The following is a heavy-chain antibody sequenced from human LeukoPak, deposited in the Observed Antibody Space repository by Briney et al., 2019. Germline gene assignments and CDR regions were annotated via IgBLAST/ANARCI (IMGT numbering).Heavy chain of an antibody. D-gene: IGHD3-22*01. CDR2: ISWNSGSI. V-gene: IGHV3-9*01. CDR1: GFTFDDYA. J-gene: IGHJ4*02. CDR3: ATPLDYYDSSGYHQGGD. Sequence: GGSLRLSCAASGFTFDDYAMHWVRQAPGKGLEWVSGISWNSGSIGYADSVKGRFTISRDNAKNSLYLQMNSLRAEDTAVYYCATPLDYYDSSGYHQGGDWGQGTLVTVSS.